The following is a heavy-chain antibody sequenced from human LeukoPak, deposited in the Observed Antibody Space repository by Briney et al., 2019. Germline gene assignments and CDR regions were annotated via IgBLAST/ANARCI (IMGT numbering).Heavy chain of an antibody. CDR2: IVVGSGNT. D-gene: IGHD4-17*01. V-gene: IGHV1-58*02. Sequence: VTSVKVSCKASGFTFTSSAMQWVRQARGQRLEWIGWIVVGSGNTNYAQKFQERVTITRDMSTSTAYMELSSLRSEDTAVYYCARDSDPFDNTVTIDYWGQGTLVTVSS. CDR3: ARDSDPFDNTVTIDY. J-gene: IGHJ4*02. CDR1: GFTFTSSA.